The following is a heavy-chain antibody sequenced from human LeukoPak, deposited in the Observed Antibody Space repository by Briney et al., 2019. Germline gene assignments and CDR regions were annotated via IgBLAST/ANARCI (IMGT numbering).Heavy chain of an antibody. Sequence: ASVNVSCKASGSRFPSYGIGWVRQAPGQGLGWGGWVSAYNDDPNCAQKFQGRVTITTDTSTSTAYMELRRLRSDDTAVYYCARPLMHYYDRSGRYGFVGWGQGRLVIVCS. CDR3: ARPLMHYYDRSGRYGFVG. V-gene: IGHV1-18*01. CDR1: GSRFPSYG. CDR2: VSAYNDDP. J-gene: IGHJ3*01. D-gene: IGHD3-22*01.